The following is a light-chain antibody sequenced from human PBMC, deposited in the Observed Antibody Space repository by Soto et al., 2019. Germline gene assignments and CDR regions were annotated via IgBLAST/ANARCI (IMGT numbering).Light chain of an antibody. J-gene: IGKJ1*01. Sequence: DIQMTQSPSSLSASVGDRVIITCRASQGIRNDLAWYQQKPGKAPRRLIYDASKLQDGVPSRFSGSGSGTEFTLTISSLQPEDIATYYCLQNGSYPRTFGQGTKVDSK. CDR1: QGIRND. CDR2: DAS. V-gene: IGKV1-17*01. CDR3: LQNGSYPRT.